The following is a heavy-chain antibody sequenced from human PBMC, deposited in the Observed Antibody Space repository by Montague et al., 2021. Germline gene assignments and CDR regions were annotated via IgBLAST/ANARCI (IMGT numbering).Heavy chain of an antibody. Sequence: SETLSLTCTVSGGSISNYFWSWIRQPPGPGLEWIGFVSYSGRTNFNHSLKSRVTISLDTSTNQFSLTLSSVTAADTAFSYCAGDTTTDGFDIWGQGTMVTVSS. J-gene: IGHJ3*02. CDR2: VSYSGRT. CDR3: AGDTTTDGFDI. V-gene: IGHV4-59*13. CDR1: GGSISNYF. D-gene: IGHD1-1*01.